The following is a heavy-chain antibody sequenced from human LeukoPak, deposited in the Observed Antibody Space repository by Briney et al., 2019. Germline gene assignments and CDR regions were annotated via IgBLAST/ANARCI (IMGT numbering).Heavy chain of an antibody. J-gene: IGHJ4*02. CDR3: ASTTDSSGYNY. CDR2: IYTSGST. D-gene: IGHD3-22*01. Sequence: SETLSLTCTVSGGSISSGSYYWSWIRQPAGKGLEWIGRIYTSGSTNYNPSLKSRVTISVDTSKNQFSLKLSSVTAADTAVYYCASTTDSSGYNYWGQGTLVTVSS. CDR1: GGSISSGSYY. V-gene: IGHV4-61*02.